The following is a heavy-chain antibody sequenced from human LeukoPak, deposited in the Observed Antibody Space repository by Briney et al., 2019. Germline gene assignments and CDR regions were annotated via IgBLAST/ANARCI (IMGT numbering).Heavy chain of an antibody. CDR3: ARDEYYYDSSGYNYYYYMDV. CDR2: IYTSGST. J-gene: IGHJ6*03. CDR1: GGSISSYY. V-gene: IGHV4-4*07. D-gene: IGHD3-22*01. Sequence: PSETLSLTCTVSGGSISSYYWSWIRQPAGKGLEWIGRIYTSGSTNYNPSLESRVTMSVDTSKNQFSLKLSSVTAADTAVYYCARDEYYYDSSGYNYYYYMDVWGKGTTVTVSS.